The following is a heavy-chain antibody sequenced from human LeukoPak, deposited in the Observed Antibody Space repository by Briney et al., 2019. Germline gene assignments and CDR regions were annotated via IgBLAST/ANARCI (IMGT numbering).Heavy chain of an antibody. V-gene: IGHV4-39*07. Sequence: PSETLSLTCTVSGGSISSSSYYWGWIRQPPGKGLEWIGEINDSGDTRSNPSLKSRVSISTDTSRNQFSLNMSSVTAADTAVYYCARGDPSFSTLDLWGQGSLITVSS. D-gene: IGHD3-10*01. J-gene: IGHJ5*02. CDR2: INDSGDT. CDR3: ARGDPSFSTLDL. CDR1: GGSISSSSYY.